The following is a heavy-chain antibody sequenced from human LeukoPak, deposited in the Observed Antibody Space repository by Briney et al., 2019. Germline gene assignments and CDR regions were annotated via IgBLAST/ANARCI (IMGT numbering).Heavy chain of an antibody. CDR2: IYYSGST. CDR1: GGSISSGDYY. Sequence: SETLSLTCTVSGGSISSGDYYWSWIRQPPGRGLEWIGYIYYSGSTYYNPSLKSRVTISVDTSKNQFSLKLSSVTAADTAVYYCARGVVEGFWFDPWGQGTLVTVSS. D-gene: IGHD2-15*01. CDR3: ARGVVEGFWFDP. V-gene: IGHV4-30-4*02. J-gene: IGHJ5*02.